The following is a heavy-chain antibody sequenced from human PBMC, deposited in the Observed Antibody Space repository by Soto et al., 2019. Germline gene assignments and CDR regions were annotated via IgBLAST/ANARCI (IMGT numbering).Heavy chain of an antibody. J-gene: IGHJ4*02. CDR2: VRSKANSYAT. V-gene: IGHV3-73*02. CDR1: GFTFSGSA. CDR3: IRRSQDDSSGYFAN. D-gene: IGHD3-22*01. Sequence: EVQLVESGGGLVQPGGSLKVSCAASGFTFSGSAMHWVRQASGKGLEWVGRVRSKANSYATAYAASVKGRFTISRDDSKNPAYLQMNSLQTEDTAVYYCIRRSQDDSSGYFANWGQGTLVTVST.